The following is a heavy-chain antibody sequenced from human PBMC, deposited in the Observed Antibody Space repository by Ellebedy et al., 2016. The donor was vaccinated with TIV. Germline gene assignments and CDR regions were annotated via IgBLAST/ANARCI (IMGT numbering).Heavy chain of an antibody. J-gene: IGHJ3*02. CDR2: IKSKTDGGPT. CDR3: TTTMYYYDSGGYPTGDVLDI. CDR1: GFTFSNAW. D-gene: IGHD3-22*01. Sequence: PGGSLRLSCAASGFTFSNAWMNWVRQAPGKGLEWVGRIKSKTDGGPTDYAAPVKGRFTISSDDSKNPLYLQMNSLKTEDTAVYYCTTTMYYYDSGGYPTGDVLDIWGQGTMVTVSS. V-gene: IGHV3-15*07.